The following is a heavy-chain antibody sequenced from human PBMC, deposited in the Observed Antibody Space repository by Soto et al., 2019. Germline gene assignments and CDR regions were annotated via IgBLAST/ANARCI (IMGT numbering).Heavy chain of an antibody. D-gene: IGHD2-2*01. CDR1: GGSSSSSSYY. Sequence: SETLSLTCTVSGGSSSSSSYYWGWIRQPPGKGLEWIGSIYYSGSTYYNPSLKSRVTISVDTSKNQFSLKLSSVTAADTAVYYCARHCSSTSCYVDAFDIWGQGTMVTVSS. J-gene: IGHJ3*02. V-gene: IGHV4-39*01. CDR2: IYYSGST. CDR3: ARHCSSTSCYVDAFDI.